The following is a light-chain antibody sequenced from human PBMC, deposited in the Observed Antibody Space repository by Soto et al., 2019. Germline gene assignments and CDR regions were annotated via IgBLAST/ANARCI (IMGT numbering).Light chain of an antibody. Sequence: QMTQSPSSLSASAGEKIIITCRASRDVGSDVSWYQQKPGQAPKLLIYAASNLYTGVPSRFSGSRSGTEFTLTISSLQPEDFATYYCQQANSFPLTFGQGTRLEIK. V-gene: IGKV1-12*01. J-gene: IGKJ5*01. CDR3: QQANSFPLT. CDR2: AAS. CDR1: RDVGSD.